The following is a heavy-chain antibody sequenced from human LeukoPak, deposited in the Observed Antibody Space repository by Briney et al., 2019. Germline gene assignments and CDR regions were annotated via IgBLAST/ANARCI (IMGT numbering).Heavy chain of an antibody. CDR2: IYSRGDT. D-gene: IGHD3-16*01. CDR1: EVIVSINY. CDR3: ATHSGGY. Sequence: VGSPRLSCAASEVIVSINYMTCVRQAAGKGLEWVSLIYSRGDTKYADSVKGRFTISRDNSKNTLYLQMSSLRAEDTAVYYCATHSGGYWGQGTLVTVSS. J-gene: IGHJ4*02. V-gene: IGHV3-53*01.